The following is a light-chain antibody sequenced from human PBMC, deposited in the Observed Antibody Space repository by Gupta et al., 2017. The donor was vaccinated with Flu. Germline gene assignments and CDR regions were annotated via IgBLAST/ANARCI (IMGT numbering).Light chain of an antibody. CDR2: KDS. V-gene: IGLV3-25*02. Sequence: SYELTQPPSVSVSPGQTARITCSGDALPKQYAYWYQQKPGQAPVLVIDKDSERPSGIPERFSGSSSGKTVTLNISGVQAEDEADYYCQSADSSGTWVFGGGTKLTVL. J-gene: IGLJ3*02. CDR1: ALPKQY. CDR3: QSADSSGTWV.